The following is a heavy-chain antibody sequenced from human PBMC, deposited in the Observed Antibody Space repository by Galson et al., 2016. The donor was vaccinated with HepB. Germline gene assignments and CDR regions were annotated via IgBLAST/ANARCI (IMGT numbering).Heavy chain of an antibody. CDR1: GGSISTYY. CDR2: IYYSGST. J-gene: IGHJ4*02. V-gene: IGHV4-59*01. CDR3: ARYTWIHQWPTAYFDY. Sequence: SETLSLTCTVSGGSISTYYWSWIRQPPGKGLEWIGYIYYSGSTNYNPSLKSRVTISVDTSKNQFSLKLSSVTAADTAVYYCARYTWIHQWPTAYFDYWGQGTLVTVSS. D-gene: IGHD5-18*01.